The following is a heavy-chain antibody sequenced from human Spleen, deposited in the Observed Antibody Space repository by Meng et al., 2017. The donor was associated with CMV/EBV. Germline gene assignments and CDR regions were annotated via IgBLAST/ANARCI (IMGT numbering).Heavy chain of an antibody. CDR3: ARDVQSGAAGY. V-gene: IGHV1-2*02. Sequence: CKPSGYTFTDFWIHWVRQVPGQGPEWMGWINPKSGGTKFAQKFEGRVTMTTDTSTRTIYLELNRLRNDDTAMYYCARDVQSGAAGYWGQGTLVTVSS. D-gene: IGHD3-10*01. CDR2: INPKSGGT. CDR1: GYTFTDFW. J-gene: IGHJ4*02.